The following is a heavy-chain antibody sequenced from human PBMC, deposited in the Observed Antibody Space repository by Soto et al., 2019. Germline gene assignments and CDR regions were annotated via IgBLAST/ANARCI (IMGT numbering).Heavy chain of an antibody. Sequence: EVQLLESGGGLVQPGGSLRLSCAVSGFIISDXXVTWVRQAPGKGLEWVSGFSGGGGGTFYADSVKGRFTISRDDPKNTAYLQMNSLGAEDTAVYYCVRWNGFGDRWGQGTLVTVSS. CDR1: GFIISDXX. CDR2: FSGGGGGT. J-gene: IGHJ5*02. D-gene: IGHD1-1*01. V-gene: IGHV3-23*01. CDR3: VRWNGFGDR.